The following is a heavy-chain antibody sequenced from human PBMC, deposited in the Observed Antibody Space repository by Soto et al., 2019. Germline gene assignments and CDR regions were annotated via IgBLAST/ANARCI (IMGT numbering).Heavy chain of an antibody. CDR2: ISAYNGNT. CDR1: CYTFTSYG. Sequence: APVKVSCKAFCYTFTSYGISWVRQAPGQGVEWMGWISAYNGNTNYAQKLQGRVTMTTDTSTSTAYMELRSLRSDDTAVYYCARDLSQLYYDFWSGYAEYFQHWGQGTLVTVSS. CDR3: ARDLSQLYYDFWSGYAEYFQH. V-gene: IGHV1-18*01. J-gene: IGHJ1*01. D-gene: IGHD3-3*01.